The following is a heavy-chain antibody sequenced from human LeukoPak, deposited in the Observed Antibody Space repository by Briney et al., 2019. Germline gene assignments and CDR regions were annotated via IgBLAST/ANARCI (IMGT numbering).Heavy chain of an antibody. J-gene: IGHJ6*03. V-gene: IGHV1-69*06. CDR3: ARSSGRSPNRDYMDV. D-gene: IGHD1-14*01. CDR1: GGTFSSYA. Sequence: SVKVSCKASGGTFSSYAISWVRQAPGQGLEWMGGIIPIFGTANYAQKFQGRVTITADKSTSTAYMELSSLRSEDTAVYYCARSSGRSPNRDYMDVWGKGTTVTISS. CDR2: IIPIFGTA.